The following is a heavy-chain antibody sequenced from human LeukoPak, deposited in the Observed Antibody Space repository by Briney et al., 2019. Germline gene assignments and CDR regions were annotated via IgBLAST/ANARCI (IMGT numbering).Heavy chain of an antibody. Sequence: GASVEVACKASGYTFTSYAMNWVRQAPGQGLECMVWINTNTGNPTYAQGFTGRFVFSLDTSVSTAYLQISSLKAEDTAVYYCARDGMYGSGSYYIRSYYFDYWGQGTLVTVSS. CDR2: INTNTGNP. CDR1: GYTFTSYA. CDR3: ARDGMYGSGSYYIRSYYFDY. V-gene: IGHV7-4-1*02. J-gene: IGHJ4*02. D-gene: IGHD3-10*01.